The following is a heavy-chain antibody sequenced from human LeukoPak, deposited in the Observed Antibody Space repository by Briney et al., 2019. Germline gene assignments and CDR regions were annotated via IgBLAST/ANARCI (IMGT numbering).Heavy chain of an antibody. V-gene: IGHV3-15*01. Sequence: GGSLRLSCLTSGFTFVNASMSWVRQAPGKGLEWVGLMKSKPEGGTTFYAAPVKDRFSISRDDSRNKLYLQMNSLTIGDTGVYYCTTGNPWGQGTLVTVSS. J-gene: IGHJ5*02. CDR1: GFTFVNAS. CDR2: MKSKPEGGTT. CDR3: TTGNP.